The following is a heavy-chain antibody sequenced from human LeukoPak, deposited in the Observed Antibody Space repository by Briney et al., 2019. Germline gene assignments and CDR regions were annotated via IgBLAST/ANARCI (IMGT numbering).Heavy chain of an antibody. CDR2: IIPIFGTA. D-gene: IGHD2-2*01. CDR3: ARGIVVVPAATQRVYYYYMDV. CDR1: GGTFSSYA. J-gene: IGHJ6*03. V-gene: IGHV1-69*05. Sequence: GASVKVSCKASGGTFSSYAISWVRQAPGQGLEWMGGIIPIFGTANYAQKFQGRVTITTDESTSTAYMELSSLRSEDTAVYYCARGIVVVPAATQRVYYYYMDVWGKGTTVTVSS.